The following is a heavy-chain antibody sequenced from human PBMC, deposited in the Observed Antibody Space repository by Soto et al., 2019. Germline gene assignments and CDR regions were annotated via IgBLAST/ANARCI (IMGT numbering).Heavy chain of an antibody. CDR3: ARQDYYGSGSPLIDY. Sequence: QVPLVQSGAEVKKPGSSVKVSCKASGGTFSSYAISWVRQAPGQGLEWMGGIIPIFGTANYAQKFQGRVTITADESTSTAYMELSSLRSEDTAVYYCARQDYYGSGSPLIDYWGQGTLVTVSS. CDR1: GGTFSSYA. V-gene: IGHV1-69*12. J-gene: IGHJ4*02. CDR2: IIPIFGTA. D-gene: IGHD3-10*01.